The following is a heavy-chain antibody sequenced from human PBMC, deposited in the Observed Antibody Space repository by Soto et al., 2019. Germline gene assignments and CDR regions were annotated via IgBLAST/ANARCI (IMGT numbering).Heavy chain of an antibody. J-gene: IGHJ6*02. CDR1: GFTFSSYW. Sequence: PGGSLRLSWAASGFTFSSYWMHWVRQAPGKGLVWVSRINSDGSSTSYADSVKGRFTISRDNAKNTLYLQMNSLRAEDTAVYYCARDPTVVTPLDYYYYGMDVCGQGTTVTVSS. D-gene: IGHD4-17*01. CDR2: INSDGSST. V-gene: IGHV3-74*01. CDR3: ARDPTVVTPLDYYYYGMDV.